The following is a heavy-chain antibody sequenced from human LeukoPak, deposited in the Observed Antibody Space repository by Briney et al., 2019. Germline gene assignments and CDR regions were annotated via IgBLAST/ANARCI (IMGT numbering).Heavy chain of an antibody. D-gene: IGHD3-10*01. CDR3: ARVGGYYYGSGKDY. CDR2: IYSGGST. CDR1: KFTFTTYW. V-gene: IGHV3-53*04. J-gene: IGHJ4*02. Sequence: GGSLRLSCAASKFTFTTYWMTWVRQAPGKGLEWVSVIYSGGSTYYADSVKGRFTISRHNSKNTLYLQMNSLRAEDTAVYYCARVGGYYYGSGKDYWGQGTLVTVSS.